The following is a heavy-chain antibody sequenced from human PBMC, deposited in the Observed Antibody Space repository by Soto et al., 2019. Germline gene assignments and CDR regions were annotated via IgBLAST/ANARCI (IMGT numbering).Heavy chain of an antibody. J-gene: IGHJ4*02. CDR2: INPSGGHT. CDR1: GNTFTNYY. Sequence: QVQLMQSGAEVKKPGASVKVSCKASGNTFTNYYIHWVRQAPGQGLEWMGTINPSGGHTTYAQKFLGRVTMTRDTSTSTLYTEVTSLRSEDTAVYYCARGGHVVVVTAAFDYWGQGTLVTVSS. D-gene: IGHD2-21*02. V-gene: IGHV1-46*01. CDR3: ARGGHVVVVTAAFDY.